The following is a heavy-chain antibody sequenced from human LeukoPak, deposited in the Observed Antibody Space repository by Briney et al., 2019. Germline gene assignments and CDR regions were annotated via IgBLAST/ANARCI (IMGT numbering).Heavy chain of an antibody. CDR1: GGSTSSYY. V-gene: IGHV4-59*01. D-gene: IGHD6-13*01. J-gene: IGHJ4*02. CDR3: ARRVAAAGTGFYYFDY. CDR2: IYYSGST. Sequence: PSETLSLTCSVSGGSTSSYYWSLIRQPPGKGLEWIGNIYYSGSTNYNPSLKSRVTISVDTSKNQFSLKLSSVTAADTAVYYCARRVAAAGTGFYYFDYWGQGTLVTVSS.